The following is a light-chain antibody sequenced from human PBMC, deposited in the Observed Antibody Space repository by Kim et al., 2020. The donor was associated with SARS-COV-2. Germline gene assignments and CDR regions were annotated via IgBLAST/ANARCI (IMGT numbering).Light chain of an antibody. V-gene: IGLV1-51*01. CDR3: GAWDSSLDALV. J-gene: IGLJ2*01. CDR1: GSNIGNNY. Sequence: GQKVTSSCSGIGSNIGNNYVSWYQQLPGTAPKLLIYDNNERPSGIPDRFSGSKSGTSATLGITGLQTGDEADYYCGAWDSSLDALVFGGGTQLTVL. CDR2: DNN.